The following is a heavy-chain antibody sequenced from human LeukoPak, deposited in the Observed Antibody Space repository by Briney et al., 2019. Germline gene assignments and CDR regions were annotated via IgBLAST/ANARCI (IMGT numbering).Heavy chain of an antibody. D-gene: IGHD4-17*01. CDR2: INTNTGNP. J-gene: IGHJ4*02. CDR1: GYSFTGSA. Sequence: GASVKVSCKASGYSFTGSAMNWVRQAPGQGLEWMGWINTNTGNPTYVQGFTGRFVFSLDTSVSTAYIQISSLKTEDTAVYFCARSQTYGDHPPFDYWGQGTLVTVSS. CDR3: ARSQTYGDHPPFDY. V-gene: IGHV7-4-1*02.